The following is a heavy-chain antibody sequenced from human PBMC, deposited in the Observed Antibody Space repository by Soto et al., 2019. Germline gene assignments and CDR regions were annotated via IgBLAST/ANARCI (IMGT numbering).Heavy chain of an antibody. J-gene: IGHJ5*02. Sequence: ASVKVSCKASGYTFTSYGISWVRQAPGQGLEWMGWISAYNGNTNYAQKLQGRVTMTTDTSTSTAYMELRSLRSDDTAVYYCARAPPGYSSSWYPYRNWFDPWGQGTMVTVYS. D-gene: IGHD6-13*01. CDR3: ARAPPGYSSSWYPYRNWFDP. CDR2: ISAYNGNT. V-gene: IGHV1-18*01. CDR1: GYTFTSYG.